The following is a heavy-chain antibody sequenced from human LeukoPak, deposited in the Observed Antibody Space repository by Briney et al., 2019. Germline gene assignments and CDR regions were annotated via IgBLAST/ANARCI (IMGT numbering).Heavy chain of an antibody. V-gene: IGHV3-30-3*01. J-gene: IGHJ3*02. Sequence: GGSLRLSCAASGFTFSSYAMHWVRQAPGKGLEWVAVISYDGSNKYYADSVKGRFTISRDNSKNTLYLQMNSLRAEDTAVYYCARSGIYRNDAFDIWGQGTMVTVSS. CDR3: ARSGIYRNDAFDI. D-gene: IGHD1-26*01. CDR2: ISYDGSNK. CDR1: GFTFSSYA.